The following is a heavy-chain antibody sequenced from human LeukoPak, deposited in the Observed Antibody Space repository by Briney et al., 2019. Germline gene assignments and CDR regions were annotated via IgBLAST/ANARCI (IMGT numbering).Heavy chain of an antibody. CDR3: ARDVGATNYGMYV. J-gene: IGHJ6*02. CDR1: GFTVSSNY. D-gene: IGHD1-26*01. Sequence: GGSLRLSCAASGFTVSSNYMSWVRQAPGKGLEWVSVIYSGGSTYYADSVKGRFTISRDNSKNTLYLQMNSLRAEDTAVYYCARDVGATNYGMYVWGQGTTVTVSS. CDR2: IYSGGST. V-gene: IGHV3-66*01.